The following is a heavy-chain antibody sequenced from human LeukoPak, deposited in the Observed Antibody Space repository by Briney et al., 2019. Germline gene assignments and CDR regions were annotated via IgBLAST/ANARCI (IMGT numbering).Heavy chain of an antibody. Sequence: ASGKVSCKASGHTFTSYGINWVRQAPGQGLEWMGWISAYNGNTNYAQKVQGRVTMTTDTSTSTAYMELRSLRSDDTAVYYCAKAHNSVAATGISDDRGQGTLVTVSS. V-gene: IGHV1-18*01. D-gene: IGHD6-13*01. CDR2: ISAYNGNT. CDR3: AKAHNSVAATGISDD. CDR1: GHTFTSYG. J-gene: IGHJ4*02.